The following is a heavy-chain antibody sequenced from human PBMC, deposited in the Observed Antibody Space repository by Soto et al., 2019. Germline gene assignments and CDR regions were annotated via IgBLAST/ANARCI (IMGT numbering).Heavy chain of an antibody. CDR1: GFTFSSYW. CDR3: ASCSSTSCPPLSYYYYYGMDV. Sequence: GGSLRLSCAASGFTFSSYWMSWVRQAPGKGLEWVANIKQDGSEKYYVDSVKGRFTISRDNAKNSLYLQMNSLRAEDTAVYYCASCSSTSCPPLSYYYYYGMDVWGQGTTVTVSS. CDR2: IKQDGSEK. V-gene: IGHV3-7*05. J-gene: IGHJ6*02. D-gene: IGHD2-2*01.